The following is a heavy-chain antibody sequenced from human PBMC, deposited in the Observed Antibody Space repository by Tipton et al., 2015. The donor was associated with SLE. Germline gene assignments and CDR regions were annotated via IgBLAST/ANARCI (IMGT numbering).Heavy chain of an antibody. CDR2: LYTTGST. CDR3: ARRPWGGFDY. D-gene: IGHD3-10*01. V-gene: IGHV4-61*02. Sequence: TLSLTCTVSGASIKSGSYFWTWIRQPAGKGLEWIGRLYTTGSTYYNPSLKSRVSMSVDTSKNQFSLRLSSVTAADTAVYYCARRPWGGFDYWGQGTLVTVSS. J-gene: IGHJ4*02. CDR1: GASIKSGSYF.